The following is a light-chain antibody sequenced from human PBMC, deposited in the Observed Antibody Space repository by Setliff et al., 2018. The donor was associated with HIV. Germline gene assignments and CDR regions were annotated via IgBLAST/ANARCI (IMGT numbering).Light chain of an antibody. V-gene: IGLV2-23*01. CDR1: SGDVGRYNL. CDR2: QAT. J-gene: IGLJ1*01. Sequence: QSVLTQPASVSGSPGQSITISCTGTSGDVGRYNLVSWYQQQPGKPPKLMIYQATKRPSGVSKRFSGSKSGNTASLTISGLQAEDEADYYCCSNTGSNTYVFGTGTKVTVL. CDR3: CSNTGSNTYV.